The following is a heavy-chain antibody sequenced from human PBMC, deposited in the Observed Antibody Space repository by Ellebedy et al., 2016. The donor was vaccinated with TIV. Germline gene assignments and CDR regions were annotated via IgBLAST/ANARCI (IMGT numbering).Heavy chain of an antibody. J-gene: IGHJ3*01. CDR3: AMLERSTYYGGLDV. V-gene: IGHV3-23*01. D-gene: IGHD4-23*01. CDR2: VNGRGSKT. Sequence: GESLKISCAASGFTFSSYAMSCVRQPPGKGLEWVSSVNGRGSKTYFAESVKGRFNISRDNSRSTLYLQMNSLRAEDTAMYFCAMLERSTYYGGLDVWGHGTMVTVSS. CDR1: GFTFSSYA.